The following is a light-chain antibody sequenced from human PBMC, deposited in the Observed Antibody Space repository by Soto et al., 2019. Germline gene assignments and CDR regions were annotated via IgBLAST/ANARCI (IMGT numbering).Light chain of an antibody. J-gene: IGKJ1*01. CDR3: QQSYSTPRI. Sequence: DIQMTQSPSSLSASVGDRVTITCRASQSISNYLNWYQQKPGKAPKLLIYGASNLQSGVPSRFSGSGSGTDFTLTISSLQPEDFATYYCQQSYSTPRIFCQGTKVEIK. V-gene: IGKV1-39*01. CDR1: QSISNY. CDR2: GAS.